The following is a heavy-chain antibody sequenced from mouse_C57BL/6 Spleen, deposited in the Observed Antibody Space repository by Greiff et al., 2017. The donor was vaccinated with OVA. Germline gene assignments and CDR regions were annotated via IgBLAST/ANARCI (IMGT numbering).Heavy chain of an antibody. Sequence: EVKLVESGGGLVKPGGSLKLSCAASGFTFSDYGMHWVRQAPEKGLEWVAYFSIGSGTLYYADTVKGRVTISRDNAKNTLFLQMTSLRSEDTAMYYCARNSYAMDYWGQGASVTVAS. CDR2: FSIGSGTL. CDR1: GFTFSDYG. CDR3: ARNSYAMDY. J-gene: IGHJ4*01. V-gene: IGHV5-17*01.